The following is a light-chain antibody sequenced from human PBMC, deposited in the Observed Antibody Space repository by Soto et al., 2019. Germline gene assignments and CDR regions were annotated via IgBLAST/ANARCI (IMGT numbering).Light chain of an antibody. CDR3: QQSYTIPYT. Sequence: DIQMTQSPSSLPASVGDRVTLNCRASRSISTYLNWYQQKPGKAPKLLIYAASSLQSGVPSRLSGSGSGTDFTLTISSLQPEDFATYYCQQSYTIPYTFGQGTKLEIK. CDR1: RSISTY. CDR2: AAS. V-gene: IGKV1-39*01. J-gene: IGKJ2*01.